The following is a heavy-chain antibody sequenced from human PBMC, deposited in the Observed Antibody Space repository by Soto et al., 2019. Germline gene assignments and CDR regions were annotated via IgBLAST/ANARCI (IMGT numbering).Heavy chain of an antibody. Sequence: SETLSLTCAVYGGSFSGYYWSWIRQPPGKGLEWIGEINHSGSTNYNPSLKSRVTISVDTSKNQFSLKLSSVTAADTAVYYCASAIIITIFGVVTANWFDPWGQGTLVTVSS. D-gene: IGHD3-3*01. CDR3: ASAIIITIFGVVTANWFDP. J-gene: IGHJ5*02. V-gene: IGHV4-34*01. CDR1: GGSFSGYY. CDR2: INHSGST.